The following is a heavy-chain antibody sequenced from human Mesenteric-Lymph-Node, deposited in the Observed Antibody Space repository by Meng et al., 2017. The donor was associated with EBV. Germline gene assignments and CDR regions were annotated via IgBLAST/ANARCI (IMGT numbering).Heavy chain of an antibody. J-gene: IGHJ2*01. CDR3: ARGGNAYTYGYDWYFDL. D-gene: IGHD5-18*01. Sequence: LVPSGSELKKPGASVNVPGKASGDTFSTYSLNWVRQAPGQGLEWMGWINTNTGNPTYAQDFAGRFVFSLDTSVSTAYLHISSLKAEDTAVYYCARGGNAYTYGYDWYFDLWGRGTLVTVSS. CDR1: GDTFSTYS. CDR2: INTNTGNP. V-gene: IGHV7-4-1*02.